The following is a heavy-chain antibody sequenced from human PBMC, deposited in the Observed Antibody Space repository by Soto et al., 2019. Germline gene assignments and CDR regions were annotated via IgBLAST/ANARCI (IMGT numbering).Heavy chain of an antibody. V-gene: IGHV1-46*03. CDR2: IKPSGGST. CDR1: GYTFTSYY. J-gene: IGHJ4*02. D-gene: IGHD4-17*01. CDR3: ANSGDYGDYVADY. Sequence: QVQLVQSGAEGKKPGASVKVSCKASGYTFTSYYMHWVRQAPGQGLEWMGIIKPSGGSTSYAQKFQCRVTMTMDTSTSTVHLELSSLRSEDTAVYYCANSGDYGDYVADYWGQGTLVTVSS.